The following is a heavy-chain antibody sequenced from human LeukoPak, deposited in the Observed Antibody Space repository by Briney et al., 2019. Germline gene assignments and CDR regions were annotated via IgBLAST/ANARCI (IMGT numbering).Heavy chain of an antibody. V-gene: IGHV1-69*02. CDR2: IIPILGIA. CDR1: GGTFSSYT. Sequence: GSSVKVSCKASGGTFSSYTISLVRQAPGRGLEWMGRIIPILGIANYAQKFQGRVTITADKSTSTAYMELSSLRSEDTAVYYCAAHYYDSSGHNPIDAFDIWGQGTMVTVSS. CDR3: AAHYYDSSGHNPIDAFDI. D-gene: IGHD3-22*01. J-gene: IGHJ3*02.